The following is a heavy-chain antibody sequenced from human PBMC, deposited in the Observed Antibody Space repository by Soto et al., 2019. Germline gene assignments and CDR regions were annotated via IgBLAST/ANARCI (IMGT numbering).Heavy chain of an antibody. D-gene: IGHD1-1*01. V-gene: IGHV3-23*01. CDR3: AEEAGGGTRMLTSSFDY. Sequence: EVQLLESGGGLVQPGGSLRLSCAASGITFSNYALSWVRQAPGKGLEWVSGISGSGTNTHYADTVKGRFTISRDSSNNTLYLQMNVLRADDTAVYYCAEEAGGGTRMLTSSFDYWGQGTLVTVSS. J-gene: IGHJ4*02. CDR2: ISGSGTNT. CDR1: GITFSNYA.